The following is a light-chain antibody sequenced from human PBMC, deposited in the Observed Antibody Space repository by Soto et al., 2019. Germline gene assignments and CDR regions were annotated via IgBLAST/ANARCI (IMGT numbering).Light chain of an antibody. Sequence: IVLTQSPATLSLSPGERATLSCRASQSVNNYLAWYQQRPGQAPRLIIYDAYNRATGIPARFGGSGSGTDFTLTISSLEPEDFAVYYCQQRSSWPLTFGGGTKVEIK. V-gene: IGKV3-11*01. J-gene: IGKJ4*01. CDR2: DAY. CDR3: QQRSSWPLT. CDR1: QSVNNY.